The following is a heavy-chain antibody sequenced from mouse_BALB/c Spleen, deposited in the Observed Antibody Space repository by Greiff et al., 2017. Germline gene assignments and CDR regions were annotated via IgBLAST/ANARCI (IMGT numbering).Heavy chain of an antibody. CDR1: GFTFSSYA. D-gene: IGHD1-1*01. Sequence: EVMLVESGGGLVKPGGSLKFSCAASGFTFSSYAMSWVRQTPEKRLEWVASISSGGSTYYPDSVKGRFTISRDNARNILYLQMSSLRSEDTAMYYCARDYYGSSEDYWGQGTTLTVSS. J-gene: IGHJ2*01. V-gene: IGHV5-6-5*01. CDR2: ISSGGST. CDR3: ARDYYGSSEDY.